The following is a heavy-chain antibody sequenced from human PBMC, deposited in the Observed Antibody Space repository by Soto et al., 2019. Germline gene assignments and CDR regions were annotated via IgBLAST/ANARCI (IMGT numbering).Heavy chain of an antibody. V-gene: IGHV1-3*01. CDR1: GYTFTIYA. CDR2: INAGNGNT. Sequence: ASVKVSCKASGYTFTIYAMHWVRHAPGQRLEWMGWINAGNGNTKYSQKFQGRVTITRDASASTAYMELSSLRSEDTAVYYCARDAPNHLWFGNFDYWGQGTLVTVSS. CDR3: ARDAPNHLWFGNFDY. J-gene: IGHJ4*02. D-gene: IGHD3-10*01.